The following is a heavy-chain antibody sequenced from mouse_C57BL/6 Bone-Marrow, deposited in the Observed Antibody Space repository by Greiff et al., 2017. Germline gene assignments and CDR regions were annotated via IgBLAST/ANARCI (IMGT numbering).Heavy chain of an antibody. CDR3: ARKGMVTTVFWYFDV. CDR2: IDPSDSYT. Sequence: VQLQQPGAELVMPGASVKLSCKASGYTFTSYWMHWVKQRPGQGLEWIGEIDPSDSYTNYNQKFKGKSTLTVDKSSSTAYMQHSSLTSEDSAVYYCARKGMVTTVFWYFDVWGTGTTVTVSS. CDR1: GYTFTSYW. V-gene: IGHV1-69*01. J-gene: IGHJ1*03. D-gene: IGHD2-2*01.